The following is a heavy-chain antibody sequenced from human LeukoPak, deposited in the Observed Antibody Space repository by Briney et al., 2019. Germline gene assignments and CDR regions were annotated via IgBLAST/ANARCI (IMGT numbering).Heavy chain of an antibody. Sequence: GGSLRLSCAASGFTFSSYAMHWVRQAPGKGLEYVPAISSNGGSTDYANSVKGRFTISRDNSKNTLYLQMGSLRAEDMAVYYCARSPGEVVNPEYAFDIWGQGTMVTVSS. V-gene: IGHV3-64*01. CDR3: ARSPGEVVNPEYAFDI. CDR1: GFTFSSYA. J-gene: IGHJ3*02. D-gene: IGHD3-10*01. CDR2: ISSNGGST.